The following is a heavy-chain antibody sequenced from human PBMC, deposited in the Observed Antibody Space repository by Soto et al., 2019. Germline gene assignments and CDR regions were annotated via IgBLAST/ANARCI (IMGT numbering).Heavy chain of an antibody. CDR2: IHRDGSST. CDR1: GFTFRYYW. J-gene: IGHJ3*01. V-gene: IGHV3-74*01. CDR3: ARGERGAFDL. Sequence: EVQLVESGGGLVRPGGSLRLSCAASGFTFRYYWMHWVRQAPGKGLVWVSRIHRDGSSTTYADFLKGRFIISRANARNKVDLQMNSVRVEATAVYYCARGERGAFDLWGQGTVVTVSS. D-gene: IGHD1-1*01.